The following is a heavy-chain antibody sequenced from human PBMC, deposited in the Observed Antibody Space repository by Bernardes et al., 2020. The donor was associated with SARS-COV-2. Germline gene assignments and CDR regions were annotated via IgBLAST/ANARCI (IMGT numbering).Heavy chain of an antibody. CDR3: ATDLVLDGPAY. CDR1: GFTFSRYR. CDR2: ISRSSHYI. Sequence: GGSLRLSCAASGFTFSRYRMNWVRQAPGKGLEWVSSISRSSHYIYYGDSVKGRFTISRDDAKNSLYLQMNSLRVDDTAIYYCATDLVLDGPAYWGQGSLVTVSS. V-gene: IGHV3-21*06. D-gene: IGHD3-10*02. J-gene: IGHJ4*02.